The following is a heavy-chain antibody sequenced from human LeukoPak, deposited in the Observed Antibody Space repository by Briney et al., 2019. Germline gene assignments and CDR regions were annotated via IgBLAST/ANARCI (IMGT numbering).Heavy chain of an antibody. Sequence: ASVKVSCKASGYTFSGTGWYLYWPRQAPGQGRECMECIYPYTGATHYAQKFQGRVAMTRGTSISTAYMELSRLRPDDTAVYYCARDGPAPMVDFDDWGQGTLVTVYS. CDR1: GYTFSGTGWY. CDR2: IYPYTGAT. J-gene: IGHJ4*02. V-gene: IGHV1-2*02. CDR3: ARDGPAPMVDFDD. D-gene: IGHD3-10*01.